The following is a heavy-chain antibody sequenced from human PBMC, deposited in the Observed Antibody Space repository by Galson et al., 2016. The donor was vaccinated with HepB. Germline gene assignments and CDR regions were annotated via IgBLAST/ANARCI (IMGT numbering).Heavy chain of an antibody. J-gene: IGHJ3*02. CDR3: ASHCGGDCYNNLADAFDI. CDR1: SRSISSSRYY. V-gene: IGHV4-39*01. D-gene: IGHD2-21*01. CDR2: VYYSGTA. Sequence: SETLSLTCTVSSRSISSSRYYWGWIRQPPGKGLEWIGSVYYSGTAYYDPSLKSRVSISVDTSKNQFSLRLSSVTAGDTAVYFCASHCGGDCYNNLADAFDIWGRGTMVTVSS.